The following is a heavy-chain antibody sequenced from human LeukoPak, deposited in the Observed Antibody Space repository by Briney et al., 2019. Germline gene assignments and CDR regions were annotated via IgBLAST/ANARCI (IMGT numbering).Heavy chain of an antibody. CDR2: TSGSGGST. V-gene: IGHV3-23*01. CDR1: GFTFSSYA. J-gene: IGHJ6*02. D-gene: IGHD3-16*01. Sequence: GGSLRLSCAASGFTFSSYAMTWVRQAPGKGLEWVSGTSGSGGSTYYADSVKGRFTTSRDNSKNTLYLQMNSLRAEDTAVYYCARTAYYDYVWGSYPSPPSMDVWGQGTTVTVSS. CDR3: ARTAYYDYVWGSYPSPPSMDV.